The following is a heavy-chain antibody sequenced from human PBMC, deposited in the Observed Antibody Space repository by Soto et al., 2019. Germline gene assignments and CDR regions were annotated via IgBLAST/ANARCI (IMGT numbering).Heavy chain of an antibody. D-gene: IGHD3-3*01. Sequence: SETLSLTCAVYGGSFSGYYWSWIRQPPGKGLEWIGEINHSGSTNYNPSLKSRVTISVDTSKNQFSLKLSSVTAADTAVYYCARGGSRRFLEGQAKHLNYFDYWGQGTLVTVSS. CDR2: INHSGST. V-gene: IGHV4-34*01. J-gene: IGHJ4*02. CDR1: GGSFSGYY. CDR3: ARGGSRRFLEGQAKHLNYFDY.